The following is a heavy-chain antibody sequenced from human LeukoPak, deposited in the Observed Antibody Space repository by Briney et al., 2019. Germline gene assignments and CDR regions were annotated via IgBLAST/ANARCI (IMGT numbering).Heavy chain of an antibody. V-gene: IGHV4-59*01. CDR1: GGSISSYY. Sequence: SETLSLTCTVSGGSISSYYWSWIRQPPGKGLEWIGYIYYNGSTNYNPSLRSRVTISVATSKNHFSLRLSSVTAADTAMYYCARAGGVDTPMDANLDYWGREPWSPSPQ. J-gene: IGHJ4*02. CDR3: ARAGGVDTPMDANLDY. CDR2: IYYNGST. D-gene: IGHD5-18*01.